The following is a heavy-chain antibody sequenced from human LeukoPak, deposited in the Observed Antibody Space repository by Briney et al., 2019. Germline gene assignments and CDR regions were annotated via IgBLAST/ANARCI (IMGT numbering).Heavy chain of an antibody. CDR3: ASSLDSSGWYFGVY. Sequence: SETLSLTCTVSGASISSYYWSWIRQPPGKGLEWIGYIYYSGSTNYNPSLESRVTISVDTSKNQFSLKLSSVTAVDTALYYCASSLDSSGWYFGVYWGQGTLVTVSS. CDR2: IYYSGST. D-gene: IGHD6-19*01. CDR1: GASISSYY. J-gene: IGHJ4*02. V-gene: IGHV4-59*01.